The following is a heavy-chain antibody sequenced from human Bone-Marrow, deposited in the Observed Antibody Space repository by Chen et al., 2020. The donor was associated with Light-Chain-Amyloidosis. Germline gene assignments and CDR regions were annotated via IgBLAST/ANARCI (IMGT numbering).Heavy chain of an antibody. D-gene: IGHD5-18*01. CDR1: GGSISSSSYY. V-gene: IGHV4-39*01. Sequence: QLQLQESGPGLVKPSETLSLTCTVSGGSISSSSYYWGWIRQPPGKGLEWIGSIYYSGSTYYNPSLKSRVTISXXXXXXXXXXXXXXXXXXXXAXYYCARQGGWIQLWSHFDYWGQGTLVTVSS. J-gene: IGHJ4*02. CDR3: ARQGGWIQLWSHFDY. CDR2: IYYSGST.